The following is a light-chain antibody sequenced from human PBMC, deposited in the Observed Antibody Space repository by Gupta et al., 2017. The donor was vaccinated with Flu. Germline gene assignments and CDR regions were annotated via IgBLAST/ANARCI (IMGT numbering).Light chain of an antibody. V-gene: IGKV1-5*03. J-gene: IGKJ1*01. CDR3: QQYHTYKT. Sequence: SPSTLSASVGDRVNITCRASHSISIWLAWYQQKPGKAPKLLIYKASTLESGVPSRFSDSGSGTEFTLTISSLQPDDFATYYCQQYHTYKTFGQGTKVEIK. CDR2: KAS. CDR1: HSISIW.